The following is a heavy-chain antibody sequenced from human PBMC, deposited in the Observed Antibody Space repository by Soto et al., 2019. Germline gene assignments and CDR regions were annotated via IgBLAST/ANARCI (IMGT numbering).Heavy chain of an antibody. J-gene: IGHJ3*02. V-gene: IGHV1-69*06. Sequence: QVQLAQSGAEGKKPGSSVKVSCKASGGTLSDHGVAWLRQAPGQGLEWMGGTIPVFNTAKYAQKFQGRVTVTADKFTNVAYMELSSLRSEDTAFYFCARGFYGSGNYYTGPSAFDIWGQGTLVIVSS. CDR1: GGTLSDHG. CDR2: TIPVFNTA. CDR3: ARGFYGSGNYYTGPSAFDI. D-gene: IGHD3-10*01.